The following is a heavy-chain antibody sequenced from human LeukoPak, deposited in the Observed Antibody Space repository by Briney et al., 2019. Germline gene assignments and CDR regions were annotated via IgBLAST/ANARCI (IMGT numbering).Heavy chain of an antibody. CDR1: GFTFSDYY. CDR3: ARDRGSNNYFDH. D-gene: IGHD2-2*01. CDR2: ISSRGTTT. Sequence: PGGSLRLSCLASGFTFSDYYMTWIRQAPGKGLEWISFISSRGTTTDYADSVKGRFTISRGNANSSLFLQMNSLRAEDTALYYCARDRGSNNYFDHWGQGTLVTVSS. J-gene: IGHJ4*02. V-gene: IGHV3-11*01.